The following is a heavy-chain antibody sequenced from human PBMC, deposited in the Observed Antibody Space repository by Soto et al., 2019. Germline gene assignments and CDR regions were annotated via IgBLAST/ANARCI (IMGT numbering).Heavy chain of an antibody. Sequence: TLSLPCTVYGGSISSGDSSWTWIRQYRGKGLEWIGYLYYNGNSYYNPSLKSRVSMSLDTSKNQFSLKLSSVTAADTAVYYWARGRAGFCWSGRTDNWFAHWGEGPLATVSS. CDR2: LYYNGNS. D-gene: IGHD3-3*01. J-gene: IGHJ5*02. V-gene: IGHV4-31*03. CDR1: GGSISSGDSS. CDR3: ARGRAGFCWSGRTDNWFAH.